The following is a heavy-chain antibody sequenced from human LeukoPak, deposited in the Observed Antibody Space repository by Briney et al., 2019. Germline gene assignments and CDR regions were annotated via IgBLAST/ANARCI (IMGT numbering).Heavy chain of an antibody. CDR1: GGTFSSYA. CDR3: ARDRGSSWYDSGYGMDV. V-gene: IGHV1-69*04. Sequence: SVKVSCKASGGTFSSYAISWVRQAPGQGLEWMGRIIPILGIANYAQKFQGRVTITADKSTSTAYMELSSLRSEDTAVYYCARDRGSSWYDSGYGMDVWGQGTTVTVSS. D-gene: IGHD6-13*01. CDR2: IIPILGIA. J-gene: IGHJ6*02.